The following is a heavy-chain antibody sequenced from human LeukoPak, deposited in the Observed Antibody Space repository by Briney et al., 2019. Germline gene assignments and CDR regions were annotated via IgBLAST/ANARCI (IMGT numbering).Heavy chain of an antibody. J-gene: IGHJ4*02. V-gene: IGHV3-48*02. CDR2: ISSRTSAI. D-gene: IGHD2-15*01. CDR3: VSGGTSWAIY. Sequence: GGSLRLSCAASGFDFSSYSMNWVRQAPGKGLEWVSYISSRTSAIYYADSVKGRFTISRDNAKNSLYLQMNSLRDEDTAVYYCVSGGTSWAIYWGRGALVTVSS. CDR1: GFDFSSYS.